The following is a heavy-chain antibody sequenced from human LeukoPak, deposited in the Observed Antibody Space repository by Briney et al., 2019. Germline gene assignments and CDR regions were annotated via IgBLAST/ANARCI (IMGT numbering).Heavy chain of an antibody. Sequence: SETLSLTCTVSGDSISSGNYYWSWIRQPAGKGLEWIGRIYTSGYTNSNPSLKSRVTMSVDTSKNQFSLRLSSVTAADTAVYYCARMYFYSSGSTRYFDYWGQGSLVSVSS. CDR1: GDSISSGNYY. CDR2: IYTSGYT. D-gene: IGHD3-22*01. CDR3: ARMYFYSSGSTRYFDY. J-gene: IGHJ4*02. V-gene: IGHV4-61*02.